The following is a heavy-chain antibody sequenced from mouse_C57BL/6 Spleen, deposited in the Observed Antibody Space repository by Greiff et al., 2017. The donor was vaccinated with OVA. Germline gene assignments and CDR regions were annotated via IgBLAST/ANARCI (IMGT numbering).Heavy chain of an antibody. Sequence: VQLQESGPELVKPGASVKISCKASGYAFSSSWMNWVKQRPGKGLEWIGRIYPGDGDTNYNGKFKGKATLTADKSSSTAYMQLSSLTSEDSAVYFCARDYDHYWGQGTTLTVSS. J-gene: IGHJ2*01. CDR2: IYPGDGDT. V-gene: IGHV1-82*01. CDR1: GYAFSSSW. D-gene: IGHD2-4*01. CDR3: ARDYDHY.